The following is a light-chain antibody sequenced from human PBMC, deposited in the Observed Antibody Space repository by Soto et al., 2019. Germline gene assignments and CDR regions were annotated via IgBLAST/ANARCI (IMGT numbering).Light chain of an antibody. J-gene: IGKJ5*01. V-gene: IGKV3-11*01. CDR1: QSVSNY. Sequence: IVLTQSPATLSLSPGERATLSFRASQSVSNYLAWYQQKPGQAPRLLIYDASNRATGIPARFSGSGSGTEFTLTISSLQSEDFAVYYCQQYNNWPLTFGQGTRLEI. CDR2: DAS. CDR3: QQYNNWPLT.